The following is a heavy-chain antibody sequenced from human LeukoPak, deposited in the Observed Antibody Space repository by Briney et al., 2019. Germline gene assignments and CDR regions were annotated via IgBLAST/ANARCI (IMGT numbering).Heavy chain of an antibody. CDR3: ARDLYYDFGSAASSVYFDY. CDR1: GYTFTGYY. Sequence: ATVKLSCKASGYTFTGYYMHWVRQAPGQGVEWMGWINLNRGGTNKTQKFQGRVTMTRETSISTAYMELSRLRSDDTAVYYCARDLYYDFGSAASSVYFDYWGQGALVTVS. D-gene: IGHD3-3*01. J-gene: IGHJ4*02. CDR2: INLNRGGT. V-gene: IGHV1-2*02.